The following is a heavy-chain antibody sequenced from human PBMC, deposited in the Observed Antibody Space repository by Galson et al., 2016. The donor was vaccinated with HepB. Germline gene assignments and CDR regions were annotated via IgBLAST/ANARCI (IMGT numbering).Heavy chain of an antibody. CDR3: VLINGGSYFGLDY. Sequence: SLRLSCAASGFTFRSCWMTWVRQAPGRGLEWVSYISRTSQTIYYADSVKGRFTISRGNAKNSLYLQMDSLRGEDTALYYCVLINGGSYFGLDYWGQGTLVTVSS. J-gene: IGHJ4*02. CDR2: ISRTSQTI. D-gene: IGHD1-26*01. CDR1: GFTFRSCW. V-gene: IGHV3-48*01.